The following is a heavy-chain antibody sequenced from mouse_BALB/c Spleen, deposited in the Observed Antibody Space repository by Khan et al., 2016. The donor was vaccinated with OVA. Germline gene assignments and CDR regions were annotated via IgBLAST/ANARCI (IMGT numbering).Heavy chain of an antibody. V-gene: IGHV1-18*01. Sequence: VQLQQSGPELVKPGTSVKISCKASGYTFTDYNMDWVKQSHGKSLEWIGDIKPNNGHTIYNQKLKGKATLTVDKSSSTAYMELRSLTSEDTAVYYSAREDYGSRGAWFAYWGQGNLVTVSA. CDR3: AREDYGSRGAWFAY. CDR2: IKPNNGHT. D-gene: IGHD1-1*01. CDR1: GYTFTDYN. J-gene: IGHJ3*01.